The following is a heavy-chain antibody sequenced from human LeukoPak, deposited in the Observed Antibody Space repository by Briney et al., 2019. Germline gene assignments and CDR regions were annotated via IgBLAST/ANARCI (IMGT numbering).Heavy chain of an antibody. D-gene: IGHD5-12*01. V-gene: IGHV3-48*03. CDR3: ARSSIVASYRSGDF. J-gene: IGHJ4*02. CDR2: SNSAGSTT. Sequence: GGSLRLSCAASWLTFQCYEMQCVRQPPGKGLEWVAYSNSAGSTTHYPDYVRGRFTISRDNAKNSLFLQMDSLRVEDTGVYYCARSSIVASYRSGDFWGQGTRVTVS. CDR1: WLTFQCYE.